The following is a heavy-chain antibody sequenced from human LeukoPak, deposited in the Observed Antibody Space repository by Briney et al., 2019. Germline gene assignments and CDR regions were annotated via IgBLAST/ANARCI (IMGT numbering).Heavy chain of an antibody. CDR3: VREHYNYYMDV. J-gene: IGHJ6*03. V-gene: IGHV3-7*03. CDR2: IKQDGSEK. CDR1: AFTFSNYW. Sequence: PGGSLRLSCAASAFTFSNYWMSWVRQAPGKGLEWVANIKQDGSEKNYVDSVKGRFTISRDNAKNSLYLQMNSLRAEDTALYYCVREHYNYYMDVWGKGTTVTVSS.